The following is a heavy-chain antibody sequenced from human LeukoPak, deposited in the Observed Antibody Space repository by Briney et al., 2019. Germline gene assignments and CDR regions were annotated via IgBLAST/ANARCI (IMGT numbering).Heavy chain of an antibody. D-gene: IGHD3-22*01. CDR2: IYTSGST. V-gene: IGHV4-61*02. J-gene: IGHJ3*02. CDR3: ASTHYYDSSGYYLDAFDI. CDR1: GGSISSDSYY. Sequence: SETLSLTCTVSGGSISSDSYYWSWIRQPAGKGLEWIGRIYTSGSTNYNPSLKSRVTISVDTSKDQFSLTLSSVTAADTAVYYCASTHYYDSSGYYLDAFDIWGQGTMVTVSS.